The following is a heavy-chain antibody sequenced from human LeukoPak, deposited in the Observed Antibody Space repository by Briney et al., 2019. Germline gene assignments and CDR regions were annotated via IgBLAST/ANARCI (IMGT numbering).Heavy chain of an antibody. CDR3: AENRRGNTHGYDY. CDR2: MYYSGST. Sequence: SETLSLTCNVSGGSISSSSYYWGWIRQPPGKGLEWIGSMYYSGSTYYNPSLKSRVTISVDTSKNQFSLRLSSVTAADTAVYYCAENRRGNTHGYDYWGQGTLVTVSS. J-gene: IGHJ4*02. CDR1: GGSISSSSYY. V-gene: IGHV4-39*01. D-gene: IGHD5-18*01.